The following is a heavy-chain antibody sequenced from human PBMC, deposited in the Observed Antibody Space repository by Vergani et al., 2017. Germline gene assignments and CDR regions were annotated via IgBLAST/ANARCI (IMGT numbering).Heavy chain of an antibody. Sequence: EVHLVESGGGLVQPGRSLRLSCSGSGFTLGDYAMTWVRQAPGSGLEWVASISGRSSYVNYAVSVRGRFTISRDNAKNSLFLQMNSLRAEDTAVYYCVREETFYDSVSDYLAGYFDHWGQGALVTVSS. V-gene: IGHV3-21*06. CDR1: GFTLGDYA. CDR2: ISGRSSYV. D-gene: IGHD3-3*01. CDR3: VREETFYDSVSDYLAGYFDH. J-gene: IGHJ4*02.